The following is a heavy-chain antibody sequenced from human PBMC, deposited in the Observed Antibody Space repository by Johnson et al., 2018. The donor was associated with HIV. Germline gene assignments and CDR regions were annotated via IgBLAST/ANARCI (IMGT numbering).Heavy chain of an antibody. D-gene: IGHD5-24*01. CDR1: GFTVSSYY. V-gene: IGHV3-66*01. Sequence: VQLVESGRGLVPPGGSLRLSCAASGFTVSSYYMSWVRQAPGKGLEWVSVLFSGGTTYYADSVKGRFTISRDNSKNTLYLQMNSLRAEDTAVYYCARACRDGYTCDAFDIWGQGTMVTVSS. CDR2: LFSGGTT. CDR3: ARACRDGYTCDAFDI. J-gene: IGHJ3*02.